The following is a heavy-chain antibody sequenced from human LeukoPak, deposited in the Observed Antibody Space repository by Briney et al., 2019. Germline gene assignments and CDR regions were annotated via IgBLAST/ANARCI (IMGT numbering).Heavy chain of an antibody. CDR2: IYSGGNT. D-gene: IGHD2-2*01. Sequence: GGSLRLSCAASGFTVSSNYMSWVRQAPGKGLEWVSVIYSGGNTYYADSVKGRFTISRDNSKNTVYLQMNSLGAEDTAVYYCARGETSSYDYWGQGTLVTVSS. V-gene: IGHV3-53*01. J-gene: IGHJ4*02. CDR1: GFTVSSNY. CDR3: ARGETSSYDY.